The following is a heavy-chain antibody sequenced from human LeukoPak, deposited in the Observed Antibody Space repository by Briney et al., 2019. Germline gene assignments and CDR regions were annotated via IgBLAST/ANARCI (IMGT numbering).Heavy chain of an antibody. Sequence: PSESLSLSCAVSGCSFSSCDYCWGWLPQAPGLGLVWVMCVYYGGTSYYDPSLKSRVTISVDTSKNQFSLKMSSVTAADTAVYYSARDRYGDYGYYYGMDVWGQGTTVTVSS. D-gene: IGHD4-17*01. J-gene: IGHJ6*02. V-gene: IGHV4-30-4*01. CDR2: VYYGGTS. CDR3: ARDRYGDYGYYYGMDV. CDR1: GCSFSSCDYC.